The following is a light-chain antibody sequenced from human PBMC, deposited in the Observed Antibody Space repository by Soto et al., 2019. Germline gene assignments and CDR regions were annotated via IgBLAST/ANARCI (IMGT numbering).Light chain of an antibody. CDR1: SSDVGGYNY. CDR3: SSYTSSSTYV. V-gene: IGLV2-14*01. Sequence: SAITQPASVAGSPGESVTISSTGTSSDVGGYNYVSWYQQHPGKAPKLMIYDVSNRPSGVSNRFSGSKSGNTASLTISGLQAEDEADYYCSSYTSSSTYVFGTGTKVTVL. CDR2: DVS. J-gene: IGLJ1*01.